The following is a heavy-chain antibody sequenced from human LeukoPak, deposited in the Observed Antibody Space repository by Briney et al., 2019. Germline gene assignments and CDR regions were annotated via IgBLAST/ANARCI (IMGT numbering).Heavy chain of an antibody. D-gene: IGHD3-10*01. V-gene: IGHV1-69*04. CDR1: GGTFSSCA. CDR2: IIPILGIA. CDR3: ARDPRESISTMVRGVIDDY. Sequence: SVKVSCKASGGTFSSCAISWVRQAPGQGLEWMGRIIPILGIANYAQKFQGRVTITADKSTSTAYMELSSLRSEDTAVYYCARDPRESISTMVRGVIDDYWGQGTLVTVSS. J-gene: IGHJ4*02.